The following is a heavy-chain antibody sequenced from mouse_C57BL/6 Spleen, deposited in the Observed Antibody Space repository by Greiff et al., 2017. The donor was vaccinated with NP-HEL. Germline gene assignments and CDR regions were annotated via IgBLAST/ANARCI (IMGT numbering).Heavy chain of an antibody. CDR2: IHPNSGST. V-gene: IGHV1-64*01. J-gene: IGHJ3*01. D-gene: IGHD2-3*01. CDR1: GYTFTSYW. Sequence: QVHVKQPGAELVKPGASVKLSCKASGYTFTSYWMHWVKQRPGQGLEWIGMIHPNSGSTNYNEKFKSKATLTVDKSSSTAYMQRSSLTSEDSAVYYCAIYDGYYPAWFAYWGQGTLVTVSA. CDR3: AIYDGYYPAWFAY.